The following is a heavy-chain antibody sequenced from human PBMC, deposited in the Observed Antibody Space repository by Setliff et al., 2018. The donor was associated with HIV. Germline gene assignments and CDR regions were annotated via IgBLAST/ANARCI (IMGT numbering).Heavy chain of an antibody. D-gene: IGHD4-17*01. J-gene: IGHJ3*02. Sequence: SVKVSCKTSGGTLTNYVITWVRQAPGQGLEWMGIIIPMYNIPTYAQKFQGRVTITTDESTSTAYMELSSLRSEDTAVYYCARAGSNGYGDVFAFDIWGQGTMVTVSS. CDR2: IIPMYNIP. CDR1: GGTLTNYV. V-gene: IGHV1-69*05. CDR3: ARAGSNGYGDVFAFDI.